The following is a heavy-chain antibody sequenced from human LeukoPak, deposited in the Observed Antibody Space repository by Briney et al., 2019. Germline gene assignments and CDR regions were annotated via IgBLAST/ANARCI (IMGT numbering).Heavy chain of an antibody. Sequence: PGGSLRLSCAASGFTFSDYYMSWIRQAPGKGLEWVSYISSGSSYTNNADSVKGRFTISRDNSKNTLNLQMNSLRAEDTAVYYCVKDRTGTYTLDYWGQGTLVTVSS. CDR2: ISSGSSYT. CDR3: VKDRTGTYTLDY. CDR1: GFTFSDYY. J-gene: IGHJ4*02. D-gene: IGHD3-10*01. V-gene: IGHV3-11*06.